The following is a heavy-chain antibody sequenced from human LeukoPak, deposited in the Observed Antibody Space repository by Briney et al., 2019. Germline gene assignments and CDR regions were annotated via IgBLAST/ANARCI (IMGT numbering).Heavy chain of an antibody. CDR3: ATKIDYHDSSGYYN. CDR1: GYTLTELS. D-gene: IGHD3-22*01. J-gene: IGHJ4*02. CDR2: FDPEDGET. Sequence: ASVKVSCKVSGYTLTELSMHWVRQAPGKGLEWMGGFDPEDGETIYAQKFQGRVTVTEDTSTDTAYMELSSLRSEDTAVYYCATKIDYHDSSGYYNWGQGTLVTVSS. V-gene: IGHV1-24*01.